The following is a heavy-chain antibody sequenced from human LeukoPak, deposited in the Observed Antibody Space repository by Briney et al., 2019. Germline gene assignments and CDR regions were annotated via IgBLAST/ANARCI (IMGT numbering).Heavy chain of an antibody. CDR1: GGSISSGGYS. CDR3: ANIASRFYSDSGSYNGGIFYFDY. Sequence: SETLSLTCAVSGGSISSGGYSWSWIRQPPGKGLEWIGYIYYSGSTYYNPSLKSRVTISVDTSKNQFSLKLSSVTAADTAVYYCANIASRFYSDSGSYNGGIFYFDYWGQGTLVTVSS. J-gene: IGHJ4*02. D-gene: IGHD3-10*01. CDR2: IYYSGST. V-gene: IGHV4-30-4*07.